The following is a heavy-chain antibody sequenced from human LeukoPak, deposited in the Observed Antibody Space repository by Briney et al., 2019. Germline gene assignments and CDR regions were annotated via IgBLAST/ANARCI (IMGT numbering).Heavy chain of an antibody. J-gene: IGHJ4*02. CDR1: GGSISSGGYY. D-gene: IGHD2-15*01. CDR2: IYYSGST. Sequence: PSETLSLTCTVSGGSISSGGYYWSWIRQHPGKGLEWIGSIYYSGSTFYNPSLKSRITISVETSKNQFSLKLNSVAAADTAVYYCARDRKFCSGGSCYSEGFDCWGQGTLVTVSS. V-gene: IGHV4-31*03. CDR3: ARDRKFCSGGSCYSEGFDC.